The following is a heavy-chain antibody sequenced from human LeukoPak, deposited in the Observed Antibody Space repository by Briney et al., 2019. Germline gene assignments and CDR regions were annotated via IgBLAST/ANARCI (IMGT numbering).Heavy chain of an antibody. Sequence: PGGSLRLSCAASGFTFSSYSMNWDRQAPGKGLEWVSSISSSSSYIYYADSVKGRFTISRDNAKNSLYLQMNSLRAEDTAVYYCARARYSYGSNWFDPWGQGTLVTVSS. CDR2: ISSSSSYI. J-gene: IGHJ5*02. CDR3: ARARYSYGSNWFDP. D-gene: IGHD5-18*01. CDR1: GFTFSSYS. V-gene: IGHV3-21*01.